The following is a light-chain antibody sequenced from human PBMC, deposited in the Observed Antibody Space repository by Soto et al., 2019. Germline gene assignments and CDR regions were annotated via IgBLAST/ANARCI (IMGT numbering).Light chain of an antibody. V-gene: IGKV1-17*01. J-gene: IGKJ5*01. CDR3: LQYKSYPLT. CDR1: QRIRTS. Sequence: DIQMTQSPSSLSASIGDRVTITCRASQRIRTSLNWYQHKPGKAPKLLIYAASTLQSGVPSRFSGSASGTQFTLTVSSLQPDDFATYYCLQYKSYPLTVGGGTRLEIK. CDR2: AAS.